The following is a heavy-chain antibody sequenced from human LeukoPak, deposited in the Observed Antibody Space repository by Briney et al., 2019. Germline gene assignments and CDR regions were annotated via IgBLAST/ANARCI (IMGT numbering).Heavy chain of an antibody. J-gene: IGHJ4*02. CDR1: GGSISSSSYY. V-gene: IGHV4-39*01. D-gene: IGHD3-22*01. CDR3: ASHYYDSSPDY. CDR2: IHYSGST. Sequence: PSETLSLTCTVSGGSISSSSYYWGWIRQPPGKGLEWIGSIHYSGSTYYNPSLKSRVTISVDTSKNQFSLKLNSVTAADTAVYYCASHYYDSSPDYWGQGTLVTVSS.